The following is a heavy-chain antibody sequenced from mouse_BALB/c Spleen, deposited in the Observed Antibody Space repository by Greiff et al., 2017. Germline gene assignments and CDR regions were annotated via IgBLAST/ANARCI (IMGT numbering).Heavy chain of an antibody. V-gene: IGHV1-31*01. Sequence: VQLKQSGPELVKPGASVKISCKASGYSFTGYYMHWVKQSHVKSLEWIGRINPYNGATSYNQNFKDKASLTVDKSSSTAYMELHSLTSEDSAVYYCAREGITTGYVDYWGQGTTLTVSS. D-gene: IGHD2-4*01. J-gene: IGHJ2*01. CDR2: INPYNGAT. CDR1: GYSFTGYY. CDR3: AREGITTGYVDY.